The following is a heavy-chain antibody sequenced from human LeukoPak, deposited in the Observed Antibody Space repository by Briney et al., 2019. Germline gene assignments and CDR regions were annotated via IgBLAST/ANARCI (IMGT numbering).Heavy chain of an antibody. Sequence: ASVKVSCKASGYTFTSYDINWVRQATGQGLEWMGWMNPNSGNTGYAQKFQGRVTITRNTSISTAYMELSSLRSEDTAVYYCARAFDGYNSYYYYYMDVWGKGTTVTVSS. J-gene: IGHJ6*03. CDR3: ARAFDGYNSYYYYYMDV. D-gene: IGHD5-24*01. V-gene: IGHV1-8*03. CDR1: GYTFTSYD. CDR2: MNPNSGNT.